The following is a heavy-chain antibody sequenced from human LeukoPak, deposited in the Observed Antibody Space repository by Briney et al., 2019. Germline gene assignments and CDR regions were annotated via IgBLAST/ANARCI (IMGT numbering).Heavy chain of an antibody. CDR2: IYYSGST. CDR1: GGSISSYY. Sequence: PSETLSLTCTVSGGSISSYYWSWIRQPPGKGLEWIGYIYYSGSTYYNPSLKSRVTISVDTSKNQFSLKLSSVTAADTAVYYCARDVDATSGWFDPWGQGTLVTVSS. V-gene: IGHV4-59*06. CDR3: ARDVDATSGWFDP. D-gene: IGHD2-15*01. J-gene: IGHJ5*02.